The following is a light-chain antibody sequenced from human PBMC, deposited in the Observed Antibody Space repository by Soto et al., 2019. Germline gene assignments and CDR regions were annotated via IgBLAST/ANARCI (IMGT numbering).Light chain of an antibody. CDR1: SSDVGTYDD. V-gene: IGLV2-14*01. Sequence: QSVLTQPASVSASPGQSITISRTGTSSDVGTYDDVSWYRQHPGKAPRLLIYEVTNRPSGVSNRFSGSKSGDTASLTISGLQAEDEGDYYCSSYTIGSTYVFGSGTKLTVL. J-gene: IGLJ1*01. CDR2: EVT. CDR3: SSYTIGSTYV.